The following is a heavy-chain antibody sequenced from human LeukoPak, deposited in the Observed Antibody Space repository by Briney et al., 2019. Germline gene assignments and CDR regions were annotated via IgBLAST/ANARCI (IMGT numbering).Heavy chain of an antibody. CDR2: IYYSGST. V-gene: IGHV4-59*01. J-gene: IGHJ4*02. Sequence: SETLSLTCTVSGGSISSYSWSWIRQPPGKGLEWIGYIYYSGSTNYNPSLKSRVTISVDTSTNQFSLKLSSVTAADTAAYYCARDFDYWGQGTLVTVSS. CDR1: GGSISSYS. CDR3: ARDFDY.